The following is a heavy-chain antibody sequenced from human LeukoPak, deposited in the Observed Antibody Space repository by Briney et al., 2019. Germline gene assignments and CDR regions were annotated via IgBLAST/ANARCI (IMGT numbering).Heavy chain of an antibody. J-gene: IGHJ4*02. CDR2: ITAYNGNT. D-gene: IGHD7-27*01. V-gene: IGHV1-18*01. CDR3: ARDLGIKIDY. Sequence: GASVKVSCKASGYSFSQYVISWVRKAPGQGLEWVGWITAYNGNTKFPQKFQGRLTLTIDTSTSTAYMELRGLRHDDTAVYYCARDLGIKIDYWGQGTLVTVSS. CDR1: GYSFSQYV.